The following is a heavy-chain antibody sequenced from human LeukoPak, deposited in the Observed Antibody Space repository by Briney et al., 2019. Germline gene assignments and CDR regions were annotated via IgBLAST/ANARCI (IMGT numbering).Heavy chain of an antibody. CDR3: ARNWVDP. J-gene: IGHJ5*02. V-gene: IGHV3-53*05. Sequence: GGSLRLSCAASGFTFSSDYMSWVRQAPGKGLEWVSVIYSGGSTYYADSVKGRFTISRDKSKNTVYLQMNSLRFEDTAMYYCARNWVDPWGQGTLVTVSS. CDR1: GFTFSSDY. CDR2: IYSGGST.